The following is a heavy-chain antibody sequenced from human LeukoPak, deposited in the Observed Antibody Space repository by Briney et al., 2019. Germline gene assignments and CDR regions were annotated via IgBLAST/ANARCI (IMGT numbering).Heavy chain of an antibody. Sequence: ASVKVSCKVSGYTLTELSMHWVRQAPGKGLEWMGGFDPEDGETIYAQKLQGRVTMTTDTSTSTAYMELRSLRSDDTAVYYCARVSSGWSGYFDYWGQGTLVTVSS. V-gene: IGHV1-24*01. CDR1: GYTLTELS. CDR2: FDPEDGET. CDR3: ARVSSGWSGYFDY. J-gene: IGHJ4*02. D-gene: IGHD6-19*01.